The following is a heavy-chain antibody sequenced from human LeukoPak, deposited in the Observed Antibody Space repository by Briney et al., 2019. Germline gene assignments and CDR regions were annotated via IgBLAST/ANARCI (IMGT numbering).Heavy chain of an antibody. J-gene: IGHJ4*02. Sequence: GGSLRLSCAASGFTFSSYAMSWVRQAPGKGLEWVSAISGSGGSTYYADSVKGRFTISRDSSKNTLYLQMNSLRAEDTAVYYCAIPHNLYGDYEGYWGQGTLVTVSS. CDR2: ISGSGGST. D-gene: IGHD4-17*01. CDR1: GFTFSSYA. CDR3: AIPHNLYGDYEGY. V-gene: IGHV3-23*01.